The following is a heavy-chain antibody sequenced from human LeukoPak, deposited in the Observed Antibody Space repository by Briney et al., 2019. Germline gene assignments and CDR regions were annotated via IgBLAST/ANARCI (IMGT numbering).Heavy chain of an antibody. CDR2: IKQDGGQK. V-gene: IGHV3-7*01. Sequence: GGSLRLSCAASGFTFSSYWMSWVRQAPGKGLEWVANIKQDGGQKFYVDSVKGRFSISRDNSKNSLYLQMNSLRAEDTAVYYCARDILTGYYNDWGQGTLVTVSS. CDR1: GFTFSSYW. J-gene: IGHJ4*02. CDR3: ARDILTGYYND. D-gene: IGHD3-9*01.